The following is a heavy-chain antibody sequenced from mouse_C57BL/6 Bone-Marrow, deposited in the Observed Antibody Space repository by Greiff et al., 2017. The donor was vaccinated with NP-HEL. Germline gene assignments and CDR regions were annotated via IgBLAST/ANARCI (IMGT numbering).Heavy chain of an antibody. V-gene: IGHV1-81*01. J-gene: IGHJ3*01. Sequence: QVQLKQSGAELARPGASVKLSCKASGYTFTSYGISWVKQRTGQGLEWIGEIYPRSGNTYYNEKFKGKATLTADKSSSTAYMELRSLTSEDSAVYFCARRDYYVAYWGQGTLVTVSA. CDR2: IYPRSGNT. CDR3: ARRDYYVAY. CDR1: GYTFTSYG. D-gene: IGHD1-1*01.